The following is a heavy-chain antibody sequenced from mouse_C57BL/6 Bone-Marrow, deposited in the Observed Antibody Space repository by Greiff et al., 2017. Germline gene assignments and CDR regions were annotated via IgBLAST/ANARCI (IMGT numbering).Heavy chain of an antibody. D-gene: IGHD2-3*01. CDR2: ISDGGSYT. V-gene: IGHV5-4*01. Sequence: EVQVVESGAGLVKPGGSLKLSCAASGFTFSSYAMSWVRQTPERRLEWVATISDGGSYTYYPDNVKGRFTLARDNAKNNLYLQMSQLTSEDTAMYDCARDGWGYFDVWGTGTGVTVTA. CDR1: GFTFSSYA. CDR3: ARDGWGYFDV. J-gene: IGHJ1*03.